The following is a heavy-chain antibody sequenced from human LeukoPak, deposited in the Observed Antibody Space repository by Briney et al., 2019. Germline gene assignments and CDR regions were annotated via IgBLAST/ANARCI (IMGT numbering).Heavy chain of an antibody. CDR2: IYSTTTYI. V-gene: IGHV3-21*01. J-gene: IGHJ3*02. D-gene: IGHD5-24*01. CDR3: ARDQFIHAFDI. CDR1: GFTFSSYS. Sequence: PGGSLRLSCAASGFTFSSYSMNWVRQAPGKGLEWVSSIYSTTTYIYYADSVKGRFTISRDNAENSLYLQMNSLRAEDTAVYYCARDQFIHAFDIWGQGTRVTVSS.